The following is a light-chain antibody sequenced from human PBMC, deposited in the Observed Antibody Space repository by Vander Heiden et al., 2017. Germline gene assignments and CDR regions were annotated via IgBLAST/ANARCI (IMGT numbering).Light chain of an antibody. CDR3: GTWDSSLSAGV. Sequence: QSVLTQPPSVSAAPGPKVTTSCSGTSSNIGNNYVSWYQQLPGTAPKLLIYDNNKRPSGIPDRFSGSKSGTSATLGITGLQTGDEADYYCGTWDSSLSAGVFGGGTKLTVL. CDR1: SSNIGNNY. V-gene: IGLV1-51*01. J-gene: IGLJ3*02. CDR2: DNN.